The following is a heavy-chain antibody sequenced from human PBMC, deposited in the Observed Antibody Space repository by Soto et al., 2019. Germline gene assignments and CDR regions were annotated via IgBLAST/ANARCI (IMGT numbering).Heavy chain of an antibody. J-gene: IGHJ3*02. V-gene: IGHV1-24*01. Sequence: QVQLVQSGADVKKPGASVKVSCKVSGYTLTELSMNWGRQAPGKGIEWIGGFDPEDGETIYAQKFQGRVTMTEDTYTDTAYMELSSLRSEDTAVHYSAPDRPRSKDDFAIWGQGTMVTVSS. CDR2: FDPEDGET. CDR3: APDRPRSKDDFAI. CDR1: GYTLTELS.